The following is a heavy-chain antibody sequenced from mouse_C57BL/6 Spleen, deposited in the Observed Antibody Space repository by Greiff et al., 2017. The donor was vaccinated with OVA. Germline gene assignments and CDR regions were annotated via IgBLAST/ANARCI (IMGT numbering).Heavy chain of an antibody. CDR3: ARRYSNYIYAMDY. D-gene: IGHD2-5*01. J-gene: IGHJ4*01. Sequence: QVQLQQPGAELVMPGASVKLSCKASGYTFTSYWMHWVKQRPGQGLEWIGEIDPSDSYTNYNQKFKGKSTLTVDKSSSTAYMQLSSLTSEDSAVYYCARRYSNYIYAMDYGGQGTSVTVYS. CDR2: IDPSDSYT. CDR1: GYTFTSYW. V-gene: IGHV1-69*01.